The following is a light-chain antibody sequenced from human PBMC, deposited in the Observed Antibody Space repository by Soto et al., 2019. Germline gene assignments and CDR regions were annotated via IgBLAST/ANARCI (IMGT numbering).Light chain of an antibody. V-gene: IGKV3D-20*02. CDR2: GGS. J-gene: IGKJ5*01. CDR3: QQRSKSIT. CDR1: QSVNSLY. Sequence: EIALTQSPGTLSLSPGERATLSCRASQSVNSLYLAWYQQKPGQAPRLLIYGGSSRATGIPDRFSGSGSGTDFTLTISSLEPEDFAVYYCQQRSKSITFGQGTRLEIK.